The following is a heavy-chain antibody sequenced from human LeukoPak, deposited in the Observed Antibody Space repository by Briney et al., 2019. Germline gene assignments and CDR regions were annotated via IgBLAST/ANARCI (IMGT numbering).Heavy chain of an antibody. V-gene: IGHV5-51*01. Sequence: GESLKISCKGSGYTFTTYWIGWVRQMPGKGLEWMGIIYPGDSDTGYSPSFQGQVTISADKSISTAHLQWSSLKASDTAMYYCARARYCSGGSCYAEYWGQGTLVTVSS. D-gene: IGHD2-15*01. CDR3: ARARYCSGGSCYAEY. CDR1: GYTFTTYW. J-gene: IGHJ4*02. CDR2: IYPGDSDT.